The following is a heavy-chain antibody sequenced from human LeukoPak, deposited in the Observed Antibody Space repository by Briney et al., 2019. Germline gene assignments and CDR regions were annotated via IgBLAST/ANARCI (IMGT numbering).Heavy chain of an antibody. D-gene: IGHD6-13*01. CDR2: ISGSGGST. J-gene: IGHJ4*02. V-gene: IGHV3-23*01. CDR3: AKLRDIAAAGVYFDY. CDR1: GFTFSSYA. Sequence: GGSLRLSCAASGFTFSSYAMSWVRQAPGKVLERVSAISGSGGSTYYADSVKGRFTISRDNSKNTLYLQMNSLRAEDTAVYYCAKLRDIAAAGVYFDYWGQGTLVTVSS.